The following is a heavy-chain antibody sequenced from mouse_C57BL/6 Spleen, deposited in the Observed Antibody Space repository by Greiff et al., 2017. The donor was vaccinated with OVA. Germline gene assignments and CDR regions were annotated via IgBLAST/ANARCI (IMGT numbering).Heavy chain of an antibody. CDR1: GYTFTSYW. Sequence: QVQLKQSGAELAKPGASVKLSCKASGYTFTSYWMHWVKQRPGQGLEWIGYINPSSGYTKYNQKFKDKATLTADKSSSKAYMQLSSLTYEDSAVYYCAMSYYSNYVDYWGQGTTLTVSS. J-gene: IGHJ2*01. V-gene: IGHV1-7*01. CDR3: AMSYYSNYVDY. D-gene: IGHD2-5*01. CDR2: INPSSGYT.